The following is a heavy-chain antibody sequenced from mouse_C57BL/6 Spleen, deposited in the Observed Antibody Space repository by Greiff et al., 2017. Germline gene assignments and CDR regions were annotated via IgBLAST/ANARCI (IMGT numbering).Heavy chain of an antibody. J-gene: IGHJ4*01. Sequence: EVKVEESEGGLVQPGSSMKLSCTASGFTFSDYYMAWVRQVPEKGLEWVANINYDGSSTYYLDSLKSRFIISRDNAKNILYLQMSSLKSEDTATYYCARVYGNYPYYAMDYWGQGTSVTVSS. V-gene: IGHV5-16*01. CDR2: INYDGSST. CDR3: ARVYGNYPYYAMDY. D-gene: IGHD2-1*01. CDR1: GFTFSDYY.